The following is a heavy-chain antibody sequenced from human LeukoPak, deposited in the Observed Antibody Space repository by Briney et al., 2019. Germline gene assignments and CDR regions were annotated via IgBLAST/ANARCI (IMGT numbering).Heavy chain of an antibody. CDR1: GFTFSDYA. Sequence: GGSLRLSCAASGFTFSDYAMNWVRQAPGKGLEWVSTISGSGGSTYYAGSVKGRFTISRDNSKNTLYLQMNSPRAEDTAVYYCAKLHNLSSDYWGQGTLVTVSS. CDR2: ISGSGGST. V-gene: IGHV3-23*01. J-gene: IGHJ4*02. D-gene: IGHD1-14*01. CDR3: AKLHNLSSDY.